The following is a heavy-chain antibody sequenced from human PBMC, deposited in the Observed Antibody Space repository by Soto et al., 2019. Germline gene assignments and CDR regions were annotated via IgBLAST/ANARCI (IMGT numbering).Heavy chain of an antibody. Sequence: SQTLSLTCAISGDSVSSNSAAWNWIRQSPSRGLEWLGRTYYRSKWYNDYAVSVKSRITINPDTSKNQFSLQLNSVTPEDTAVFYCERGKVGGAAAGNWFDPWGQGTLVTVSS. D-gene: IGHD3-16*01. CDR3: ERGKVGGAAAGNWFDP. CDR2: TYYRSKWYN. CDR1: GDSVSSNSAA. V-gene: IGHV6-1*01. J-gene: IGHJ5*02.